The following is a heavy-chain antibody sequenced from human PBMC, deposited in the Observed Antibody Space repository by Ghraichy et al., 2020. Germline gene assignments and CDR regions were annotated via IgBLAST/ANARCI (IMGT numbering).Heavy chain of an antibody. CDR2: IYYSGST. V-gene: IGHV4-59*01. CDR1: GGSISSYY. J-gene: IGHJ4*02. Sequence: SETLSLTCTVSGGSISSYYWSWIRQPPGKGLEWIGYIYYSGSTNYNPSLKSRVTISVDTSKNQFSLKLISVTAADTAVYYCASAIDYGSGSYRYWGQGTLVTVSS. D-gene: IGHD3-10*01. CDR3: ASAIDYGSGSYRY.